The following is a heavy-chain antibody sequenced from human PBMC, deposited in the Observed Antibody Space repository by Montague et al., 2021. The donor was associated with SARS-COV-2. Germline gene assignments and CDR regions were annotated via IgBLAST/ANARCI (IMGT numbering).Heavy chain of an antibody. D-gene: IGHD3-3*01. Sequence: TLSLICTVSGGSISSGGYYWSWIRQHPGKGLEWIGYIYYSGSTYYNPSLKSRVTISVDTSKNQFSLKLSSVTAADKSEYYCARSSAPSITIFGVSNTYWCFDLWGRGTMVTVSS. CDR3: ARSSAPSITIFGVSNTYWCFDL. CDR2: IYYSGST. J-gene: IGHJ2*01. CDR1: GGSISSGGYY. V-gene: IGHV4-31*03.